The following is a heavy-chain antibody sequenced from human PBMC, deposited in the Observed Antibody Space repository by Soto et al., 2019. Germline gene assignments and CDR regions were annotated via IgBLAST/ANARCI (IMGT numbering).Heavy chain of an antibody. CDR1: GGTFSSYT. D-gene: IGHD3-10*01. V-gene: IGHV1-69*02. CDR3: ARGRYGSGSYSDYYGMDV. Sequence: QVQLVQSGAEVKKPGSSVKVSCKASGGTFSSYTISWVRQAPGQGLEWMGRIIPILGIANYAQKFQGRVPMTADKSTSTAYMELSSLRSEDTAVYYCARGRYGSGSYSDYYGMDVWGQGTTVTVSS. J-gene: IGHJ6*02. CDR2: IIPILGIA.